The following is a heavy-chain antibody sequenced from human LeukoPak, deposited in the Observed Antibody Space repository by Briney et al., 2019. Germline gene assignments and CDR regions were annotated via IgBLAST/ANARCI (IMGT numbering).Heavy chain of an antibody. CDR3: ARDRYATFDY. D-gene: IGHD5-12*01. CDR2: IWYDGSNK. CDR1: GFTFSSYG. Sequence: GRSLRLSCAASGFTFSSYGMHRVRQAPGKGLEWVAVIWYDGSNKYYADTVKGRFTISRDNSKNTLYLQMNSLRAEDTAVYHCARDRYATFDYWGQGTLVTVSS. V-gene: IGHV3-33*01. J-gene: IGHJ4*02.